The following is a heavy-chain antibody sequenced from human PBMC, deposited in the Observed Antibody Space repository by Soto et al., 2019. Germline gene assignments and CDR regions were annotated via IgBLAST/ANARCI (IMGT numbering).Heavy chain of an antibody. CDR2: ISSSSSYI. V-gene: IGHV3-21*01. CDR3: ARVGIAAAAPLDY. Sequence: EVQLVESGGGLVKPGGSLRLSCAASGFTFSSYSMNWVRQAPGKGLEWVSSISSSSSYIYYADSVKGRFTISRDNAKNSLYLQMNSLRAEDTAVYYCARVGIAAAAPLDYWGQGTLVTVSS. CDR1: GFTFSSYS. J-gene: IGHJ4*02. D-gene: IGHD6-13*01.